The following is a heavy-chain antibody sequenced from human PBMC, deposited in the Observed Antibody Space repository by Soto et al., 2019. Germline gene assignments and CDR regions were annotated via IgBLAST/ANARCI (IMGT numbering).Heavy chain of an antibody. D-gene: IGHD3-22*01. J-gene: IGHJ4*02. V-gene: IGHV5-51*01. CDR3: ARKNYYDSSGFFDY. CDR1: GYSFTSYW. CDR2: IYPGDSDT. Sequence: GESLKISCKGSGYSFTSYWVGWVRQMPGKGLEWMGIIYPGDSDTRYSPSFQGQVTISADKSISTAYLQWSSLKASGTAMYYCARKNYYDSSGFFDYWGQGTLVTVSS.